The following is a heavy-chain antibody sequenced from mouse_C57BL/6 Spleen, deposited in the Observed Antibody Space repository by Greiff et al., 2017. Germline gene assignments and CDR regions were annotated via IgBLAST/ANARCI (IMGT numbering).Heavy chain of an antibody. J-gene: IGHJ3*01. CDR1: GYTFTEYT. D-gene: IGHD1-1*01. Sequence: QVQLQQSGAELVKPGASVTLSCKASGYTFTEYTIHWVKQRSGQGLEWIGWFYPGRGSIKYNEKFKDKDTLTADKSSSPVYMELSRWTSEDSAVYFCARHEEEWVYYYGNSWLAYWGQGTLVTVSA. CDR3: ARHEEEWVYYYGNSWLAY. CDR2: FYPGRGSI. V-gene: IGHV1-62-2*01.